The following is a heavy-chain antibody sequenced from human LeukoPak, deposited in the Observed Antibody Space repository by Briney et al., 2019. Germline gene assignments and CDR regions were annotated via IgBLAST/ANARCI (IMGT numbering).Heavy chain of an antibody. J-gene: IGHJ3*02. V-gene: IGHV5-51*01. CDR3: AGGVTTVATWAFDI. D-gene: IGHD4-17*01. CDR2: IYPGDSDT. Sequence: IIYPGDSDTSYSPSFQGQVTISADKSISTAYLQWSSLKASDTAMYYCAGGVTTVATWAFDIWGQGTMVTVSS.